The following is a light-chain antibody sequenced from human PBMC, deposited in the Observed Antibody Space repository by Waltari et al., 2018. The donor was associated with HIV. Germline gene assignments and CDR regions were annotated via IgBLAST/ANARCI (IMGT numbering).Light chain of an antibody. Sequence: DIVLTQSPGTLSMSPGERATLSCRASQNIFTNYFAWYQQKPGQPTRLLIYAASRRATGIPDRFSGSGYGSDFTLTISRLEPEDFAVYYCQQYGDSPQTFGHGTRVEI. V-gene: IGKV3-20*01. CDR1: QNIFTNY. CDR3: QQYGDSPQT. CDR2: AAS. J-gene: IGKJ1*01.